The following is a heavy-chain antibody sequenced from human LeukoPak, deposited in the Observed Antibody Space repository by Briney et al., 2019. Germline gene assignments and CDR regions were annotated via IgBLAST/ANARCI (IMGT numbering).Heavy chain of an antibody. CDR1: GYTFTNYG. CDR2: ISAYNGNT. Sequence: ASVTVSCKASGYTFTNYGISWVRQAPGQGLEWMGWISAYNGNTNYAQKLQGRVTMTTDTSTSTAYMELRSLTSDDTAVYYCARVGAYCTSTSCLDYWGQGTLVTVSS. V-gene: IGHV1-18*01. D-gene: IGHD2-2*01. CDR3: ARVGAYCTSTSCLDY. J-gene: IGHJ4*02.